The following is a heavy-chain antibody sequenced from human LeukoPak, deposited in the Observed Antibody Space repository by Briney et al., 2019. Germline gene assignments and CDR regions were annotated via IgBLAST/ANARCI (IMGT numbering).Heavy chain of an antibody. Sequence: ASVKVSCKASGYIFTTYAITWVRQAPGQGLEWMGGISAFNGNANYAQKFQGRVTLTTDTSTRTAYMELSSLRSEDTAVYYCARENSSSGEFDYWGQGTLVTVSS. V-gene: IGHV1-18*01. CDR2: ISAFNGNA. CDR1: GYIFTTYA. CDR3: ARENSSSGEFDY. J-gene: IGHJ4*02. D-gene: IGHD6-6*01.